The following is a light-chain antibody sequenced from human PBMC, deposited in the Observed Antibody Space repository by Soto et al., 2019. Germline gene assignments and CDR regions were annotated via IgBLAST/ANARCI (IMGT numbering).Light chain of an antibody. Sequence: EIVMTQSPATLSVSPGETASLSCRASQSAGNFLAWYQQKPGQAPRLLIYYISPRATGIPARFSGSGSGTEFTLTITSLQSEDSAVYYCQQHNQWPITFGQGTRLESK. CDR3: QQHNQWPIT. CDR1: QSAGNF. V-gene: IGKV3D-15*01. J-gene: IGKJ5*01. CDR2: YIS.